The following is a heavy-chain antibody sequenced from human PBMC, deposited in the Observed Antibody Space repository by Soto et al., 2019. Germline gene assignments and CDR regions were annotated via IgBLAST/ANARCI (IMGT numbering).Heavy chain of an antibody. D-gene: IGHD1-1*01. V-gene: IGHV3-30*18. CDR1: GFSFNTYV. CDR2: ILYDGSKE. J-gene: IGHJ4*02. CDR3: AKGLVLMAEH. Sequence: LRLSCPDSGFSFNTYVMDWVRQAPGKGLEWVARILYDGSKEYYADPVKGRLTISRDNSKNTLYLQMDRLRVEDTAVYFCAKGLVLMAEHWGKGTQVTVSS.